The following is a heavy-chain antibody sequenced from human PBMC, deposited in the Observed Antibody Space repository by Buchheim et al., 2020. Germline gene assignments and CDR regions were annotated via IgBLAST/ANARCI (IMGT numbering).Heavy chain of an antibody. J-gene: IGHJ4*02. CDR3: TKRPLYDTGRFYVSGFDY. Sequence: EVQLLESGGGLVQPGGSLRLSCAASGFSFIDYGMTWVRQAPGKGLEWVSSVSGSGRPGGVSTFYADSVKGRFSISRDNSKNTLYLQLNNLRAEDTAVYYCTKRPLYDTGRFYVSGFDYWGPGTL. CDR2: VSGSGRPGGVST. V-gene: IGHV3-23*01. D-gene: IGHD3-22*01. CDR1: GFSFIDYG.